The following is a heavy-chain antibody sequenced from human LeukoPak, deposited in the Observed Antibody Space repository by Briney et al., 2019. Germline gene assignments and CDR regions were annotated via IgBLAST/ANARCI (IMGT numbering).Heavy chain of an antibody. CDR3: ARVMGIAVAGTAFDY. J-gene: IGHJ4*02. Sequence: ASVKVSCKASGGTFSSYAISWVRQAPGQGLEWMGGIIPIFGTANYAQKFQGRVTITADESTSTAYMELSSLRSEDTAVYYCARVMGIAVAGTAFDYWGQGTLVTVSS. CDR1: GGTFSSYA. CDR2: IIPIFGTA. V-gene: IGHV1-69*13. D-gene: IGHD6-19*01.